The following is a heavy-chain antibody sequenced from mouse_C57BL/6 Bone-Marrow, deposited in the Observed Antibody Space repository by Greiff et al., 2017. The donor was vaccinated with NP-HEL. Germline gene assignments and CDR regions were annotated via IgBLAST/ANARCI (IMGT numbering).Heavy chain of an antibody. CDR2: ISDGGSYT. CDR1: GFTFSSYA. V-gene: IGHV5-4*01. Sequence: EVKLQESGGGLVKPGGSLKLSCAASGFTFSSYAMSWVRQTPEKRLEWVATISDGGSYTYYPDNVKGRFTISRDNAKNNLYLQKSHLKTEDTAMYYCTRDLYGGYYEFSDWGQGTLVTVSA. CDR3: TRDLYGGYYEFSD. D-gene: IGHD2-3*01. J-gene: IGHJ3*01.